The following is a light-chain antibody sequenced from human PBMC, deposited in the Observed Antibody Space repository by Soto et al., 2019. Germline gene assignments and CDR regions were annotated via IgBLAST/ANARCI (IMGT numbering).Light chain of an antibody. CDR3: QNHSN. J-gene: IGKJ5*01. Sequence: EIVLTQSPATVSLSPGESATLSCRASQSITSSLAWYQQRPGQAPRLLIHDTSIRATGIPARFSGSGSGADVTLTISSLEAEDFAVYYCQNHSNFGQGTRLEIK. CDR1: QSITSS. CDR2: DTS. V-gene: IGKV3-11*01.